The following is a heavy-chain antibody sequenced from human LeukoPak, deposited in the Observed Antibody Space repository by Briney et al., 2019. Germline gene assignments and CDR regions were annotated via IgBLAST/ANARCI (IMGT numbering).Heavy chain of an antibody. CDR1: GFTFSSYW. Sequence: GGSLRLSCAASGFTFSSYWMSWVRQAPGKGLEWVANIKQDGSEKYYVDSVKGRFTISRDNAKNSLYLQMNSLRAGDTAVYYCARNPGYCSSTSCHWGQGTLVTVSS. D-gene: IGHD2-2*03. CDR3: ARNPGYCSSTSCH. CDR2: IKQDGSEK. V-gene: IGHV3-7*01. J-gene: IGHJ4*02.